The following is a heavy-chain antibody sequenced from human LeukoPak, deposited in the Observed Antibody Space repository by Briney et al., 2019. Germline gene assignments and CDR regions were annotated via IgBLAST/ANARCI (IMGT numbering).Heavy chain of an antibody. D-gene: IGHD3-10*01. CDR3: AKDKGGSGSYYPNWFDP. CDR1: GFTFSSYG. J-gene: IGHJ5*02. Sequence: GGSLRLSCAASGFTFSSYGMHWVRQAPGKGLEWVAFIRYDGSNKYYADSVKGRFTISRDNSKNTLYLQMNSLRAEDTAVYYCAKDKGGSGSYYPNWFDPWGQGTLVTVSS. CDR2: IRYDGSNK. V-gene: IGHV3-30*02.